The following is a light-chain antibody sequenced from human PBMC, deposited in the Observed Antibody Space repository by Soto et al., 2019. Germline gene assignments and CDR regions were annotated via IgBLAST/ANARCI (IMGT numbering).Light chain of an antibody. CDR1: SSDVGGYNY. Sequence: QSALTQPASVSGSPGQSMTISCTGTSSDVGGYNYVSWYQQHPGKAPKPMIYDVSNRPSGGSNRFAGSKSGNTAYLTISGLQAEDEADYYCRSYTSSSTVVFGGGTKLTVL. CDR2: DVS. J-gene: IGLJ2*01. CDR3: RSYTSSSTVV. V-gene: IGLV2-14*01.